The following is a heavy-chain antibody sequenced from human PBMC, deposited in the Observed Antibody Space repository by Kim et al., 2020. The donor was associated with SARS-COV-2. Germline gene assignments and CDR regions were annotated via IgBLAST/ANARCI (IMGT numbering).Heavy chain of an antibody. V-gene: IGHV4-4*07. D-gene: IGHD6-19*01. J-gene: IGHJ4*02. CDR3: ARASGWYFFDY. Sequence: DYNPSLKSRVAMSVDTSKNQFSLKLSAVGAADTAVCYCARASGWYFFDYWGQGTLVTVSS.